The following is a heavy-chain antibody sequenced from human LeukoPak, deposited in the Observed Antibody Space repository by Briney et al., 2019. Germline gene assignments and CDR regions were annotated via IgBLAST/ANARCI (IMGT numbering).Heavy chain of an antibody. D-gene: IGHD3-10*01. V-gene: IGHV3-30*02. J-gene: IGHJ6*03. CDR1: GFTFSNYG. CDR3: ARDGAGRGYYYYYMDV. Sequence: GGSLTPSCAASGFTFSNYGTHWVRQAPSKGLEWVAFIRYDGSNKYNADSVKGRFTISRDNSKNTLYLQMNSLRAEDTAVFYCARDGAGRGYYYYYMDVWGKGTAVSVSS. CDR2: IRYDGSNK.